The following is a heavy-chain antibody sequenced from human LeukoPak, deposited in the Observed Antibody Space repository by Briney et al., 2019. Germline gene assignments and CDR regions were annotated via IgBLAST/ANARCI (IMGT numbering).Heavy chain of an antibody. CDR2: ISGGT. V-gene: IGHV3-23*01. D-gene: IGHD6-13*01. Sequence: PGGSLRLSCAAYGFTFSTYAMNWVRQAPGKGLEWVSAISGGTYSADSVRGRFTISRDNSKNTLYLQMNSLRAEDTAVYYCARAPSHSPYNFYYMDVWGKGTTVTVSS. CDR3: ARAPSHSPYNFYYMDV. CDR1: GFTFSTYA. J-gene: IGHJ6*03.